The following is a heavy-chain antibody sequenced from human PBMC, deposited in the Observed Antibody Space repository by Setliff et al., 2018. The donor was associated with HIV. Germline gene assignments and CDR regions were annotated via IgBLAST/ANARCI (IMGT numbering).Heavy chain of an antibody. D-gene: IGHD2-2*01. CDR3: AKHDFGEGSCCDP. Sequence: SETLSLTCTVSGQFISDGYYWGWIRQPPGKGLEWIGSVYHSGKTYYNPSLKSQVTMSADTSKNQISLMLRSMTAADTAVYYCAKHDFGEGSCCDPWGQGSLVTVSS. CDR2: VYHSGKT. V-gene: IGHV4-38-2*02. CDR1: GQFISDGYY. J-gene: IGHJ5*02.